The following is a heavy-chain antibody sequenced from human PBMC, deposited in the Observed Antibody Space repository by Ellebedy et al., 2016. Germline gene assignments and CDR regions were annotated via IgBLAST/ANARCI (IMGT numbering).Heavy chain of an antibody. V-gene: IGHV3-23*01. J-gene: IGHJ4*02. CDR3: AKSRGDSGPSYRSDS. Sequence: GGSLRLXCAVSGVTFGSFAMNWVRQAPGKGLEWVSFTSGSGGATYYADSVRGRFTMSRDISKRTLYLHMNSLRAEDTALYYCAKSRGDSGPSYRSDSWGQGTLVTVSS. CDR1: GVTFGSFA. D-gene: IGHD6-13*01. CDR2: TSGSGGAT.